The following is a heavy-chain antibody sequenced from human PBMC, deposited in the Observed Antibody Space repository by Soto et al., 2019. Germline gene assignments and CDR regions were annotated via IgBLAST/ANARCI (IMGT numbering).Heavy chain of an antibody. J-gene: IGHJ4*02. CDR1: GFTFSSYS. CDR3: ASDSYSSSWLIPGQIDY. V-gene: IGHV3-21*01. D-gene: IGHD6-13*01. Sequence: PGGSLRLSCAASGFTFSSYSMNWVRQAPGKGLEWVSSISSSSSYIYYADSVKGRFTVSRDNAKNSLYLQMNSLRAEDTAVYYCASDSYSSSWLIPGQIDYWGQGTRVTVSS. CDR2: ISSSSSYI.